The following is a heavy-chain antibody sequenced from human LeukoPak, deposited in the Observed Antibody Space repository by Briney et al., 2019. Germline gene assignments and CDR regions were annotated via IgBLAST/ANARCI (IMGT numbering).Heavy chain of an antibody. V-gene: IGHV3-7*01. CDR3: ARAPHYYDLDV. Sequence: GGSLRLSCAASGFTFSSYWMSWVRQAPGKGLEWVANIKQDGSEKYYVDSVKGRFIISRDNAKNSLYLQMNSLRAEDTAVYYCARAPHYYDLDVWGQGTTVTVSS. CDR2: IKQDGSEK. J-gene: IGHJ6*02. CDR1: GFTFSSYW.